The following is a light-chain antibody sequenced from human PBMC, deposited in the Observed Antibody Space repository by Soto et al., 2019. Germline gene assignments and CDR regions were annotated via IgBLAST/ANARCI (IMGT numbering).Light chain of an antibody. V-gene: IGKV3-20*01. J-gene: IGKJ1*01. CDR1: QSVSSSD. CDR2: GAS. Sequence: EIVLTQSPGTLSLSPGERATLSCRASQSVSSSDLAWYQQKPGQAPRLLIYGASSRATGIPDRCSGSGSGTHFTLTISRRDPEDVAVYECHEYGSSRPFGQGTKVEIK. CDR3: HEYGSSRP.